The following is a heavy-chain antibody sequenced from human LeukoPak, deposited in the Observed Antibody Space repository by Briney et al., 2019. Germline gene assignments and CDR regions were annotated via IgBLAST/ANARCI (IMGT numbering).Heavy chain of an antibody. Sequence: ASVKVSCKASGYTFTGFFMHWVRQAPGQGLEWMGWINPNIGDAYYAQKFQGRVTMTRDRSINTAYMELSRLTSDDTAVYYCARVMVEYSYGYPRFDYWGQGTLVTVSS. J-gene: IGHJ4*02. CDR2: INPNIGDA. D-gene: IGHD5-18*01. V-gene: IGHV1-2*02. CDR1: GYTFTGFF. CDR3: ARVMVEYSYGYPRFDY.